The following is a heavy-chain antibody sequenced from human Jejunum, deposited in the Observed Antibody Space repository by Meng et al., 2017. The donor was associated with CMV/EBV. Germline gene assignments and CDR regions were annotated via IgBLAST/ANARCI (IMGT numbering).Heavy chain of an antibody. Sequence: SGFTFRTVSMNCVRPAPGQGLEWFSYISSGSSYIHYADSLKGRFTISRDNAENSLYLQMNGLRAEDTAVYYCARDRKDVGYFDIWGHGTMVTVSS. CDR2: ISSGSSYI. CDR3: ARDRKDVGYFDI. D-gene: IGHD1-14*01. CDR1: GFTFRTVS. J-gene: IGHJ3*02. V-gene: IGHV3-21*01.